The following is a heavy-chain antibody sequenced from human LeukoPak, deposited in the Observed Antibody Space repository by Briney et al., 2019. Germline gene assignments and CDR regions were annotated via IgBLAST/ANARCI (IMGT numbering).Heavy chain of an antibody. CDR3: ASEKWDYYDSSGYYPFDY. CDR2: INTNTGNP. Sequence: GASVKVSCKASGYTFTSYAMNWVRQAPGQGLEWMGWINTNTGNPTYAQGFTGRFVFSLDTSVSTAYLQISSLKAEDTAVYYCASEKWDYYDSSGYYPFDYWGQGTLVIVSS. D-gene: IGHD3-22*01. J-gene: IGHJ4*02. CDR1: GYTFTSYA. V-gene: IGHV7-4-1*02.